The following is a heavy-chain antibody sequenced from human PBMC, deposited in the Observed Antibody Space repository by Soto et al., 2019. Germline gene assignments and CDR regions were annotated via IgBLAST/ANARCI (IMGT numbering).Heavy chain of an antibody. CDR3: PREFVYGDYGGWFGP. V-gene: IGHV4-31*03. Sequence: TLSLTCTVSGGSFSSGDYYWSWIRQHPGKGLEWIGYIYYSGSTYYNPSLRSRVTISVDTSTNQFSLKLTSVTAADTAVYYCPREFVYGDYGGWFGPWGQGTQVTVAS. D-gene: IGHD4-17*01. CDR1: GGSFSSGDYY. CDR2: IYYSGST. J-gene: IGHJ5*02.